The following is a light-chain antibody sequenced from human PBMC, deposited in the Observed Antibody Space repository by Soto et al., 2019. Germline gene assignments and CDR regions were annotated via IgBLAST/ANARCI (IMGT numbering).Light chain of an antibody. CDR2: DVT. V-gene: IGLV2-8*01. CDR1: SIDIGYYDY. CDR3: NSYSGNNALV. J-gene: IGLJ2*01. Sequence: QSVLAQPPSASGSPGHSVTISCTGTSIDIGYYDYVSWYQQHPGKAPKLIIYDVTKRPSGVPDRFSGSKSGNTASLTVSGLQAEDEADYYCNSYSGNNALVFGGGTKVTV.